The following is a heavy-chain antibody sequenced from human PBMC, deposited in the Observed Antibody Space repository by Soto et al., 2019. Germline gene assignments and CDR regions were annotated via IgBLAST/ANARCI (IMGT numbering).Heavy chain of an antibody. CDR1: GGSFSGYY. CDR3: ARGWGALFDY. J-gene: IGHJ4*02. D-gene: IGHD7-27*01. V-gene: IGHV4-34*01. CDR2: INHSGST. Sequence: QVQLQQWGAGLLKPSETLSLTCAVYGGSFSGYYWSWIRQPPGKGLEWIGEINHSGSTNYNPSLKSRVTISVDTSKNQFSLKLSSVTAADTAVYHCARGWGALFDYWGQGALVTVSS.